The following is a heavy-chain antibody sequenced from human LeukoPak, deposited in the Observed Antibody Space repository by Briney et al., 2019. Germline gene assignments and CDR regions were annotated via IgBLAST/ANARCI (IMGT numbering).Heavy chain of an antibody. J-gene: IGHJ4*02. CDR1: GFTLSSYW. CDR3: ARDQWWQLIAVAITSYFDC. V-gene: IGHV3-7*01. D-gene: IGHD6-19*01. Sequence: GGSLRLSCAASGFTLSSYWMSWVRQAPGKGLEWVANIKPDGSEKYYVDSVKGRFTISRDNAKNSLYLQMNSLRAEDTAVYYCARDQWWQLIAVAITSYFDCWGQGALVTVSS. CDR2: IKPDGSEK.